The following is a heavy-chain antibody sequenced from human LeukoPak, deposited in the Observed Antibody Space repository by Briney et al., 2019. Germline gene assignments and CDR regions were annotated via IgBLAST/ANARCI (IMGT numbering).Heavy chain of an antibody. CDR2: INHSGST. CDR1: GGSFSGYY. CDR3: ARTLSRWDPFDY. V-gene: IGHV4-34*01. Sequence: SETLSLTCAVYGGSFSGYYWSWIRQPPGKGLEWIGEINHSGSTNYNPSLKSRVIISLDTSKNQFSLKPSSVTAADTAVYYCARTLSRWDPFDYWGQGTLVTVSS. D-gene: IGHD1-26*01. J-gene: IGHJ4*02.